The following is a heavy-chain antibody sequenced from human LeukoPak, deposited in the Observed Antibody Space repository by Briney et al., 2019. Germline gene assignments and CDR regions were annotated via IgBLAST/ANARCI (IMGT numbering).Heavy chain of an antibody. CDR2: FDPEDGET. CDR3: AAIMGSSIRDAFDI. Sequence: ASVKVSCKVSGYTLTELSMHWVRQAPGKGLEWMGGFDPEDGETIYAQKFQGRVTMTEDTSTDTAYMELSSLRSEDTAVYYCAAIMGSSIRDAFDIWGKGQWSPSLQ. D-gene: IGHD6-13*01. J-gene: IGHJ3*02. V-gene: IGHV1-24*01. CDR1: GYTLTELS.